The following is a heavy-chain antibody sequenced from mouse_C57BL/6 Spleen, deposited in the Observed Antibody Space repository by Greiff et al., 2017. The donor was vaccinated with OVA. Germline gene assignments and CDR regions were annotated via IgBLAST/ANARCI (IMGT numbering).Heavy chain of an antibody. CDR3: ARGNGNYVAY. CDR2: IYPSDSET. CDR1: GYTFTSYW. J-gene: IGHJ3*01. D-gene: IGHD2-1*01. V-gene: IGHV1-61*01. Sequence: QVQLQQPGAELVRPGSSVKLSCKASGYTFTSYWMDWVKQRPEQGLEWIGNIYPSDSETHYNQKFKDKATLTVDKSSSTAYMQLSSLTSEDSAVYYCARGNGNYVAYWGQGTLVTVSA.